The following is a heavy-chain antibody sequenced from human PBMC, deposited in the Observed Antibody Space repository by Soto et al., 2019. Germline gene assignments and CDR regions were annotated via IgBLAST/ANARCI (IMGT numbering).Heavy chain of an antibody. J-gene: IGHJ4*02. Sequence: ASVKVSCKASGGTFSSYAISWVRQAPGQGLEWMGGIIPIFGTANYAQKFQGRVTITADESTSTAYMELSSLRSEDTAVYYCASSRLRSSGYYYPPDHWGQGTLVTVSS. CDR3: ASSRLRSSGYYYPPDH. CDR2: IIPIFGTA. D-gene: IGHD3-22*01. CDR1: GGTFSSYA. V-gene: IGHV1-69*13.